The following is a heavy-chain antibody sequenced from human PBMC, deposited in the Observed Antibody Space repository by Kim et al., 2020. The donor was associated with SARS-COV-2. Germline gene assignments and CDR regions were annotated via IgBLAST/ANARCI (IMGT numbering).Heavy chain of an antibody. Sequence: ASVKVSCKASGYTFTGYYIHWVRLGPGQGLEWMGRINPESGDSIYAQKFLDRVSMTRDTSIITAYMELSSLGPDDIGVYYCARGSYHDGRDFWGQGTMVTVSS. J-gene: IGHJ3*01. CDR3: ARGSYHDGRDF. D-gene: IGHD3-16*02. V-gene: IGHV1-2*05. CDR2: INPESGDS. CDR1: GYTFTGYY.